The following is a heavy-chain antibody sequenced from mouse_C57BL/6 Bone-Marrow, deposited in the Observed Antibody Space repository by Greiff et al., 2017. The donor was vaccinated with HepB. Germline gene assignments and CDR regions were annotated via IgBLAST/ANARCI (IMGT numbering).Heavy chain of an antibody. CDR3: ARQVITTVALDY. J-gene: IGHJ2*01. Sequence: EVNLVESGGGLVQPGGSLKLSCAASGFTFSDYYMYWVRQTPEKRLEWVAYISNGGGSTYYPDTVKGRFTIARDNAKNTLYLQMSRLKSEDTAMYYCARQVITTVALDYWGQGTTLTVSS. CDR1: GFTFSDYY. V-gene: IGHV5-12*01. D-gene: IGHD1-1*01. CDR2: ISNGGGST.